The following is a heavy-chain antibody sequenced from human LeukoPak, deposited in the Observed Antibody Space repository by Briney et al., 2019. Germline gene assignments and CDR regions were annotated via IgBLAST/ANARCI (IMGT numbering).Heavy chain of an antibody. J-gene: IGHJ4*02. V-gene: IGHV4-30-2*01. Sequence: SETLSLTCAVSGGSISSGYYSWSWIRQPPGKGLEWIGYIYHSGNTYYNPSLKSRVTMPVDRSKNQFSLDLSSVTAADTAVYYCARETPGAGHFDYWGQGSLVTVSS. CDR2: IYHSGNT. D-gene: IGHD7-27*01. CDR3: ARETPGAGHFDY. CDR1: GGSISSGYYS.